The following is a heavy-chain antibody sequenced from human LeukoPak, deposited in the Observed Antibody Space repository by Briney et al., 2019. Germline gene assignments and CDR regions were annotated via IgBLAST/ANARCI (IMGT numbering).Heavy chain of an antibody. D-gene: IGHD6-6*01. Sequence: SETLSLTCTVSGGSISSSTYYWGWIRQPPGKGLEWIGSFYYSGNTYYNPSLKSRLTISVDTSKNQFSLTVSSVTAADTAVYYCARHSSDYWYFDLWGRGTLVTVSS. V-gene: IGHV4-39*01. J-gene: IGHJ2*01. CDR2: FYYSGNT. CDR3: ARHSSDYWYFDL. CDR1: GGSISSSTYY.